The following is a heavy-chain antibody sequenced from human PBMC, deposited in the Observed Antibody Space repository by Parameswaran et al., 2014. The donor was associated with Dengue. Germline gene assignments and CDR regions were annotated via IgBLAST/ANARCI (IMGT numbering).Heavy chain of an antibody. CDR3: ARGGIVVDSSMDV. D-gene: IGHD2-15*01. V-gene: IGHV3-33*01. CDR2: IWYDGSNK. Sequence: VRQMPGKGLEWVAVIWYDGSNKYYADSVKGRFTISRDNSKNTLYLQMNSLRAEDTAVYYCARGGIVVDSSMDVWGQGTTVTVSS. J-gene: IGHJ6*02.